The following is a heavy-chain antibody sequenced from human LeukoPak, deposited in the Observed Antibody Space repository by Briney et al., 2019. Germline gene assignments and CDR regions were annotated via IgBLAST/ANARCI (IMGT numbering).Heavy chain of an antibody. CDR3: AARRGIAVNWFDP. J-gene: IGHJ5*02. D-gene: IGHD6-19*01. CDR1: GFTFTSSA. V-gene: IGHV1-58*02. Sequence: GASVKVSCKASGFTFTSSAMQWVRQARGQRLEWIGWIVVGSGNTNYAQKFQERVTITRDTSTSTAYMELSSLRSEDTAVYYCAARRGIAVNWFDPWGQGTLVTVSS. CDR2: IVVGSGNT.